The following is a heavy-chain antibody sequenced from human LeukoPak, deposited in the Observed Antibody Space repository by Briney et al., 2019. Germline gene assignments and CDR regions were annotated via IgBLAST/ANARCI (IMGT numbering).Heavy chain of an antibody. CDR1: GFTLSNHW. CDR3: AKGSSPWAD. CDR2: VNRDGSET. D-gene: IGHD6-6*01. J-gene: IGHJ4*02. Sequence: GGSLRLSCAASGFTLSNHWMTWVRQVPGRGPEWVANVNRDGSETYYLDSVKGRFTISKDNAKNSLYLQMNSLRAEDTAVYYCAKGSSPWADWGQGTLVTVSS. V-gene: IGHV3-7*03.